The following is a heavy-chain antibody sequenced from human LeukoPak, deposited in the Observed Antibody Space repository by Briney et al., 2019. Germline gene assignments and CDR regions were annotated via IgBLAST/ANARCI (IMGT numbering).Heavy chain of an antibody. CDR2: IYYSGST. CDR1: GGSISSYY. D-gene: IGHD3-9*01. CDR3: ARQGYDILTGSIWGQYYYYGMDV. J-gene: IGHJ6*02. Sequence: PSETLSLTCTVSGGSISSYYWSWIRQPPGKGLEGIGYIYYSGSTNYNPSLKSRVTISVDTSKNQFSLKLSSVTAADTAVYYCARQGYDILTGSIWGQYYYYGMDVWGQGTTVTVSS. V-gene: IGHV4-59*08.